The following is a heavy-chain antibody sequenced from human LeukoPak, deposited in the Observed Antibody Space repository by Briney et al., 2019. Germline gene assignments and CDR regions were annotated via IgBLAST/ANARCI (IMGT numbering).Heavy chain of an antibody. CDR3: ARASFPLVFDAFDI. Sequence: GGSLRLSCAASGFTFSSYSMNWVRQAPGKGLGWVSYIISSSSTIYYADSVKGRFTLSRDNAKNSLYLQMNSLRAEDTAVYYCARASFPLVFDAFDIWGQGTMVTVSS. D-gene: IGHD2-8*02. CDR2: IISSSSTI. V-gene: IGHV3-48*01. J-gene: IGHJ3*02. CDR1: GFTFSSYS.